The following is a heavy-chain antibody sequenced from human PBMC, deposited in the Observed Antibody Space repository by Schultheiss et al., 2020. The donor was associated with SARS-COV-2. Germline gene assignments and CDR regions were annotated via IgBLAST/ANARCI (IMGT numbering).Heavy chain of an antibody. CDR1: GFTFSSYA. V-gene: IGHV3-64*04. Sequence: GGSLRLSCSASGFTFSSYAMHWVRQAPGKGLEYVSAISSNGGSTYYADSVKGRFTISRDNSKNTLYLQMNSLRAEDTAVYYCAKDASGGYVYWGQGTLVTVSS. CDR3: AKDASGGYVY. CDR2: ISSNGGST. J-gene: IGHJ4*02. D-gene: IGHD5-12*01.